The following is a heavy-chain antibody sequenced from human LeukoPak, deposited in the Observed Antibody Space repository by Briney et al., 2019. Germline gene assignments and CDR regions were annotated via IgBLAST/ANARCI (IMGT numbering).Heavy chain of an antibody. Sequence: ASVKVSCKASGGTFSSYAISWVRQAPGQGLEWMGWISAYNGNTNYAQKLQGRVTMTTDTSTSTAYMELRSLRSDDTAVYYCARDVGFCYYDSSGYYFDYWGQGTLVTVSS. CDR2: ISAYNGNT. V-gene: IGHV1-18*01. D-gene: IGHD3-22*01. J-gene: IGHJ4*02. CDR1: GGTFSSYA. CDR3: ARDVGFCYYDSSGYYFDY.